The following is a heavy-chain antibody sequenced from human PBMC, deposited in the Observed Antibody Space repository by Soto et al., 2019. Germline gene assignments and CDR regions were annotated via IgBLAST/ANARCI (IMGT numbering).Heavy chain of an antibody. CDR1: GGTFSSYA. Sequence: GASVKVSCKASGGTFSSYAISWVRQAPGQGLEWMGGIIPIFGTANYAQKFRGRVTITADESTSTAYMELSSLRSEDTAVYYCARGWVDTANYYYGMDVWGQGTTVTVSS. V-gene: IGHV1-69*13. CDR2: IIPIFGTA. CDR3: ARGWVDTANYYYGMDV. D-gene: IGHD5-18*01. J-gene: IGHJ6*02.